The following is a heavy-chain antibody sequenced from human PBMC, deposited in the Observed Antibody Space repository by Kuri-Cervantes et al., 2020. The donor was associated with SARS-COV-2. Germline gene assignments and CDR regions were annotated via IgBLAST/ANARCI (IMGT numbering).Heavy chain of an antibody. CDR1: GFTFSSYG. J-gene: IGHJ4*02. D-gene: IGHD1-26*01. Sequence: GESLKISCAASGFTFSSYGMHWVRQAPGKGLEWAAVIWYDGSNKYYADSVKGRFTISRDNSKNTQYLQMDSLRAEDTAVYYCAKSRTGVGDSTDYWGPGTLVTVSS. CDR2: IWYDGSNK. CDR3: AKSRTGVGDSTDY. V-gene: IGHV3-33*06.